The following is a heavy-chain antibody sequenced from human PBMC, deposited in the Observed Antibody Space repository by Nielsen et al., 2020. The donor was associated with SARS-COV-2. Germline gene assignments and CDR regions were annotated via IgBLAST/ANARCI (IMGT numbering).Heavy chain of an antibody. V-gene: IGHV3-7*01. Sequence: LSLTCAASGFTFSSLWMSWVRQVPGKGLEWVADIKPDGSEKVYVDSVKGRFTISRDNAKNSMSLQMNSLRVEDTAVYYCARDWSRAFDVWGQGTMVTVSS. CDR3: ARDWSRAFDV. CDR2: IKPDGSEK. CDR1: GFTFSSLW. J-gene: IGHJ3*01.